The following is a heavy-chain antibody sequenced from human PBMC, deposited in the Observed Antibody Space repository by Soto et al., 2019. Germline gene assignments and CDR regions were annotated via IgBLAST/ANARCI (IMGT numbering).Heavy chain of an antibody. J-gene: IGHJ4*02. V-gene: IGHV3-21*01. CDR1: GFTFSSYS. CDR3: ARSYYDSSGYYYFDY. Sequence: EVQLAESGGGLVKPGGSLRLSCAASGFTFSSYSVNWVRQAPGKGLEWVSSISSSSSYIYYADSVKGRFTISRDNAKNSLYLQMNSLRAEDTAVYYCARSYYDSSGYYYFDYWGQGTLVTVSS. D-gene: IGHD3-22*01. CDR2: ISSSSSYI.